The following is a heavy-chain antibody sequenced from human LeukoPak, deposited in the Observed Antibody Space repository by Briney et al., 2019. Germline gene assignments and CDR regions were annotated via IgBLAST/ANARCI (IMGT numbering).Heavy chain of an antibody. CDR1: GYTFTGYY. Sequence: ASVKVSCKASGYTFTGYYMHWVRQAPGQGLEWMGWINPNSGGTNYAQKFQGRVTMTRDTSISTAYVELSSLRSEDMAVYYCARGRSGWELELWGQGTLVTVSS. J-gene: IGHJ4*02. D-gene: IGHD1-26*01. V-gene: IGHV1-2*02. CDR2: INPNSGGT. CDR3: ARGRSGWELEL.